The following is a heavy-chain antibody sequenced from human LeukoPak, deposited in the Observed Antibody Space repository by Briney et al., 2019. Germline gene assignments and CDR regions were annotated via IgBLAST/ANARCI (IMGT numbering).Heavy chain of an antibody. CDR2: VDPSGDIA. CDR3: ARDSFGVRGFDH. Sequence: GASVKVSCKTSGYTFIHYYMHWVRQASGEGFEWMGIVDPSGDIATYAQKFQGRVTLTTDTSTSTFYMELSSLRSEDTAIYCCARDSFGVRGFDHWGQGTPVTVSS. V-gene: IGHV1-46*01. CDR1: GYTFIHYY. D-gene: IGHD3-10*01. J-gene: IGHJ4*02.